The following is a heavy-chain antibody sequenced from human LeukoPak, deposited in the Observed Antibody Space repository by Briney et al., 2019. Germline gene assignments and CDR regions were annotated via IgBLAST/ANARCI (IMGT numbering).Heavy chain of an antibody. CDR2: ISADSATT. D-gene: IGHD3-10*01. J-gene: IGHJ4*02. Sequence: GGSLRLSCAASGFNFGSYTMTWVRQAPGKGLEWVSVISADSATTFYADSVKGRFTISRDNAKNTVFLQMSSLRAEDTALYYCARKSASGNYPLDYWGQGTLVTVSS. CDR3: ARKSASGNYPLDY. V-gene: IGHV3-23*01. CDR1: GFNFGSYT.